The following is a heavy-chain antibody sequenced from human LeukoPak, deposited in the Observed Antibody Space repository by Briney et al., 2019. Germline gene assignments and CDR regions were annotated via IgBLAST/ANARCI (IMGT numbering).Heavy chain of an antibody. V-gene: IGHV3-30*02. Sequence: GGSLRLSCAASGFTFSDYYMSWIRQAPGKGLEWVAFIRYDGSNKYYADSVKGRFTISRDNSKNTLYLQMNSLRAEDTAVYYCARDKHCSGGSCPFDYWGQGTLVTVSS. CDR3: ARDKHCSGGSCPFDY. CDR2: IRYDGSNK. J-gene: IGHJ4*02. D-gene: IGHD2-15*01. CDR1: GFTFSDYY.